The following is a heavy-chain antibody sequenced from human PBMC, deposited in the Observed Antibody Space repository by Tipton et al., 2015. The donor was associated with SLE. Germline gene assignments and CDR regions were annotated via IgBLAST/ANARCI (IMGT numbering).Heavy chain of an antibody. D-gene: IGHD4-11*01. CDR3: ATSFIYSDWGAFHI. V-gene: IGHV4-34*01. Sequence: TLSLTCAVYGGSFSGFYWSWIRQPPGKGLEWIGEISHRGSTNYNPSLKSRVTISLDMSKNQFSLKLSSVTAVDTAVYYCATSFIYSDWGAFHIWGQGTMVTVSS. CDR1: GGSFSGFY. CDR2: ISHRGST. J-gene: IGHJ3*02.